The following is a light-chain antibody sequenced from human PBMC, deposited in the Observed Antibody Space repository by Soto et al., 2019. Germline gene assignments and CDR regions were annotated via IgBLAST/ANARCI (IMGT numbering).Light chain of an antibody. V-gene: IGKV1-8*01. Sequence: AIRMTQSPSSFSASTGDRVTITCRASQGISSYLAWYQQKPGKAPKLLIYAASTLQSGVPSRFSGSGSGTAFTLTISCLQSEDFATYYCQQYYSYPQTFGQGTQVEIK. CDR1: QGISSY. CDR3: QQYYSYPQT. J-gene: IGKJ1*01. CDR2: AAS.